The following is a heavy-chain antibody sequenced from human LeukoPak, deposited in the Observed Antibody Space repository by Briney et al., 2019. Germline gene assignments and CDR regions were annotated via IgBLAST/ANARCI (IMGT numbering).Heavy chain of an antibody. CDR3: ARARFYRSRATIFGVVTDTKYYFDY. V-gene: IGHV1-8*03. Sequence: GASVKVSCKASGYAFSGYLIHWVRQAPGQGLEWMGWINPNSGNTGYAQKFQGRVTITRNTSISTAYMELSSLRSEDTAVYYCARARFYRSRATIFGVVTDTKYYFDYWGQGTLVTVSS. CDR2: INPNSGNT. D-gene: IGHD3-3*01. CDR1: GYAFSGYL. J-gene: IGHJ4*02.